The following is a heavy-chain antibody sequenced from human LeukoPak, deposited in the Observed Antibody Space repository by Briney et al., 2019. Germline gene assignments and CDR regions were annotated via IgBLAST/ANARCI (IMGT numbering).Heavy chain of an antibody. Sequence: GGSLRLSCAASGFTFSSYWMSWVRQAPGEGLEWVAKINQDGTEKAYVDSVRGRFTISRDNAKNSLFLQMNSLRAEDTAVYYCAKDGGLWVSAHWGDSWGRGTLVTVSS. CDR3: AKDGGLWVSAHWGDS. V-gene: IGHV3-7*03. J-gene: IGHJ4*02. CDR1: GFTFSSYW. D-gene: IGHD7-27*01. CDR2: INQDGTEK.